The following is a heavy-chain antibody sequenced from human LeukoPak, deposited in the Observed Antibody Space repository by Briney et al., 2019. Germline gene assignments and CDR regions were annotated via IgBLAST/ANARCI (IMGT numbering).Heavy chain of an antibody. CDR3: AKEDVSSGYFDY. CDR1: GFTFSSYG. D-gene: IGHD6-19*01. V-gene: IGHV3-30*18. CDR2: ISYDGGNK. J-gene: IGHJ4*02. Sequence: GGSLRLSCAASGFTFSSYGMHWVRQAAGKWLEWVAVISYDGGNKYYADSVKGRFTISRDNSKNTLYLQMNSLRAEDTAVYYCAKEDVSSGYFDYWGQGTLVTVSS.